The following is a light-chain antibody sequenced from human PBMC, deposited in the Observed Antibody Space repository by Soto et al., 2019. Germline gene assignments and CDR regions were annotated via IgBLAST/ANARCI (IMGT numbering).Light chain of an antibody. J-gene: IGKJ5*01. CDR2: DAS. Sequence: EIVLTQPPGILSLSPGERASLSCRASQSVSSNLAWYQQKPGQAPRLLISDASTRATGIPARFSGSGSGTEFTLTVSSLQSEDFAVYYCQQYIKWPITFGQGTRLEIK. V-gene: IGKV3-15*01. CDR1: QSVSSN. CDR3: QQYIKWPIT.